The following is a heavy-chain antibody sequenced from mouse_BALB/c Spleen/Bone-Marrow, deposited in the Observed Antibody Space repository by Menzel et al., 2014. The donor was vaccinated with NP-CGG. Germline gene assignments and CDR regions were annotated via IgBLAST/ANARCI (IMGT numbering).Heavy chain of an antibody. CDR1: GFTFSSFG. D-gene: IGHD4-1*01. CDR2: ISRGSSPI. J-gene: IGHJ2*01. CDR3: TRGGNWEDFDY. V-gene: IGHV5-17*02. Sequence: EVKLMESGGGLVQPGGSRKLSCAASGFTFSSFGMHWVRQAPEKGLEWVAYISRGSSPILFADTVKGRFTISTDNPKNTLFLQMTSLRSEDTAMYYCTRGGNWEDFDYGGQGTPVTVSS.